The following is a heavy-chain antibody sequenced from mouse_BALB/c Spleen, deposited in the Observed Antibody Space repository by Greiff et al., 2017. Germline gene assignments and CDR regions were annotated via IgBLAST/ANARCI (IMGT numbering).Heavy chain of an antibody. V-gene: IGHV2-2*02. D-gene: IGHD2-4*01. CDR2: IWSGGST. J-gene: IGHJ3*01. Sequence: VQLQESGPGLVQPSQSLSITCTVSGFSLTSYGVHWVRQSPGKGLEWLGVIWSGGSTDYNAAFISRLSISKDNSKSQVFFKMNSLQANDTAIYYCASYDYDGFAYWGQGTLVTVSA. CDR3: ASYDYDGFAY. CDR1: GFSLTSYG.